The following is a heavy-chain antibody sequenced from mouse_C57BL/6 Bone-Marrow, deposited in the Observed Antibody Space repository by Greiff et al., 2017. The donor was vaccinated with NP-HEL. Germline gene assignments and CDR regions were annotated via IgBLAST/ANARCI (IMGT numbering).Heavy chain of an antibody. CDR3: ASIPAYAMAY. Sequence: VQLVESGAELARPGASVKLSCKASGYTFTSYGISWVKQRPGQGLEWIGEINPRNGNTYYNEKFKGKATLTADKSSSTAYMELRSLTSEDSAVYFCASIPAYAMAYWGQGTSVTVSS. CDR1: GYTFTSYG. J-gene: IGHJ4*01. CDR2: INPRNGNT. V-gene: IGHV1-81*01.